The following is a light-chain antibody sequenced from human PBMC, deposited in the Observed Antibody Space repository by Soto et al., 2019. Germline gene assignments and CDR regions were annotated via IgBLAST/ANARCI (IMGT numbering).Light chain of an antibody. CDR3: LQDSSNPYT. CDR2: GIS. CDR1: QGIRKD. V-gene: IGKV1-6*01. J-gene: IGKJ2*01. Sequence: IQMTQSPSSLSASVGDRVTITCRASQGIRKDLGWYQQKPGKAPKLRIYGISNLQSGVPSRFSGSGSGTEFTLTISSLQPDDFATYYCLQDSSNPYTFGQGTKLEIK.